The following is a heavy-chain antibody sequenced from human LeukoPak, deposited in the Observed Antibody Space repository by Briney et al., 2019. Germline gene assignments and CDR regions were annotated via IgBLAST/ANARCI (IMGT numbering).Heavy chain of an antibody. J-gene: IGHJ4*02. CDR2: IYYSGST. V-gene: IGHV4-59*01. D-gene: IGHD6-19*01. CDR1: GGPISSYY. CDR3: ARDRSGYSSGWYHLGY. Sequence: KPSETLSLTCTVSGGPISSYYWSWIRQPPGKGLECIGYIYYSGSTNYNPSLKSRVTISVDTSKNQFSLKLSSVTAADTAVYYCARDRSGYSSGWYHLGYWGQGTLVSVSS.